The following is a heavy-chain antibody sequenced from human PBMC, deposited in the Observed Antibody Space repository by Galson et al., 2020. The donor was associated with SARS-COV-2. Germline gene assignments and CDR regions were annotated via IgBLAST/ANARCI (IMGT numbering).Heavy chain of an antibody. CDR1: GGSISSSSYY. V-gene: IGHV4-39*01. D-gene: IGHD3-10*01. Sequence: SETLSLTCTVSGGSISSSSYYWGWIRQPPGKGLEWIGSIYYSGSTYYNPSLKSRVTISVDTSKNQFSLKLSSVTAADTVVYYCARQTYIWFGELPLWFDPWGQGTLVTVSS. CDR2: IYYSGST. CDR3: ARQTYIWFGELPLWFDP. J-gene: IGHJ5*02.